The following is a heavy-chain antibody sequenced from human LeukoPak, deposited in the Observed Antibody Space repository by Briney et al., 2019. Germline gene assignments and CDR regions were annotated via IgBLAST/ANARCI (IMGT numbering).Heavy chain of an antibody. CDR2: ISGSGGST. CDR3: AKVISPMVRGHNTFDY. Sequence: GGSLRLSCAASGFTFSSYAMSWVRQAPGKGLEWVSAISGSGGSTYYADSVKGRFTISRDNSKNTLYLQMNSLRAEDTAVYYCAKVISPMVRGHNTFDYWGEGTLVTVSS. CDR1: GFTFSSYA. D-gene: IGHD3-10*01. J-gene: IGHJ4*02. V-gene: IGHV3-23*01.